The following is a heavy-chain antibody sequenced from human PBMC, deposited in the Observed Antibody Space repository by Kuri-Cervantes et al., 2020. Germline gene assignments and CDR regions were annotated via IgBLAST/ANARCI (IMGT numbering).Heavy chain of an antibody. CDR2: IIPIFGTA. CDR1: GGTFSSYA. CDR3: ARGGAGRWELLRHAFDT. Sequence: SVKVSCKASGGTFSSYAISWVRQAPGQGLEWMGGIIPIFGTANYAQKFQGRVTITADESTSTAYMELSSLRSEDTAVYYCARGGAGRWELLRHAFDTWGQGTMVTVSS. V-gene: IGHV1-69*13. J-gene: IGHJ3*02. D-gene: IGHD1-26*01.